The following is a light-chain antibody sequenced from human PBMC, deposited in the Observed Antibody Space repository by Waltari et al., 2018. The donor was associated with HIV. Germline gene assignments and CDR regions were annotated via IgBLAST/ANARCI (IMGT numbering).Light chain of an antibody. J-gene: IGLJ1*01. Sequence: QSVLAQPPSVSGAPGQRVTISCSGSGSNIRSNYVNWYQQLPVTAPRVLSYNDDQRPSGVPSRFSGSKAGTTASLAISGLQSEDEADYYCAAWDDTLKVYVFGTGTKVTVL. CDR3: AAWDDTLKVYV. V-gene: IGLV1-44*01. CDR1: GSNIRSNY. CDR2: NDD.